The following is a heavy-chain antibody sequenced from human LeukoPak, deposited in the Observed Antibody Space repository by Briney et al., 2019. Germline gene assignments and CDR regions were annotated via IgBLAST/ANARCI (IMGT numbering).Heavy chain of an antibody. J-gene: IGHJ6*03. CDR1: GYTFTGYY. CDR3: ARAYSPTSWGLAAADYYYMDV. V-gene: IGHV1-2*02. Sequence: ASVKVSCKASGYTFTGYYMYWVRQAPGHGLEWMGWINPNSGGTNYAQKFQGRVTMTRDTSISTAYMELNRLTSDDTAVYYCARAYSPTSWGLAAADYYYMDVWGKGTTVTVSS. CDR2: INPNSGGT. D-gene: IGHD6-13*01.